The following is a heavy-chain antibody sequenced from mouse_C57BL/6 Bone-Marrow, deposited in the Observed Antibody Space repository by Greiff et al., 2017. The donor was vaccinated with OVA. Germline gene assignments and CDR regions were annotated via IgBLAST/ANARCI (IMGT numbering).Heavy chain of an antibody. CDR3: ARGAYGYGLAY. V-gene: IGHV1-81*01. CDR1: GYTFTSYG. Sequence: VQLQQSGAELARPGASVKLSCKASGYTFTSYGISWVKQRTGQGLEWIGEIYPRSGNTYYNEKFKGKATLTADKSSSTAYMELRSLTSEDSAVYFCARGAYGYGLAYWGQGTLVTVSA. J-gene: IGHJ3*01. D-gene: IGHD2-2*01. CDR2: IYPRSGNT.